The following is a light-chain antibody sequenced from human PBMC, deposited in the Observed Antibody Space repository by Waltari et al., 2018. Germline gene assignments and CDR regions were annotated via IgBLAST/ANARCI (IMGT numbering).Light chain of an antibody. CDR1: SSDIGGYDY. V-gene: IGLV2-8*01. CDR3: SSYSGSNSLL. CDR2: DVT. Sequence: QSALTQPPSASGSPGQSVTISCTGTSSDIGGYDYVSWYQQHPGNAPKLIIYDVTKRPSGGPTRVSGSKSGNPASLTVSGLQADDEADYYCSSYSGSNSLLFGGGTKLTV. J-gene: IGLJ2*01.